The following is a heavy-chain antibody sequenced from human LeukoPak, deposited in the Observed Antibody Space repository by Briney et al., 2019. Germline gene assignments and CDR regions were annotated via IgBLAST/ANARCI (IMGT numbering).Heavy chain of an antibody. CDR3: ARRAGAYSHPYDY. CDR1: EFTVSSNS. Sequence: GGSLRLSCTVSEFTVSSNSMSWVRQAPGKGLEWVSFIYSDNIHYSDSVKGRFTISRDNSKNTLYLQMNSLRAEDTAVYYCARRAGAYSHPYDYWGQGTLVTVSS. V-gene: IGHV3-53*01. J-gene: IGHJ4*02. D-gene: IGHD4/OR15-4a*01. CDR2: IYSDNI.